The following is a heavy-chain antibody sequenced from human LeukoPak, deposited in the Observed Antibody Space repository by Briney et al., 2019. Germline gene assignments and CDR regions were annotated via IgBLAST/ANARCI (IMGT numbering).Heavy chain of an antibody. CDR3: AKQLGYCSDGSCYFPY. J-gene: IGHJ4*02. CDR2: ISASGGST. D-gene: IGHD2-15*01. V-gene: IGHV3-23*01. Sequence: GGSLRLSCAASGFTFSSSAMSWVRQVPGKGLEWVSGISASGGSTSYADSVRGRFTISRDNSKNTLYVQMNSLRAEDTAVYYCAKQLGYCSDGSCYFPYWGQGTLVTVSS. CDR1: GFTFSSSA.